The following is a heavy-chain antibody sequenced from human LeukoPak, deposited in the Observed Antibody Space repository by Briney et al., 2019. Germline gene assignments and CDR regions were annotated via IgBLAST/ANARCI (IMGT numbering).Heavy chain of an antibody. CDR1: GFSFSNSW. D-gene: IGHD5-24*01. Sequence: GGSLRLSCAASGFSFSNSWMNWVRQGPGKGLEWVANINTDASVINYADSVKGRFTISRDNAKNSLYLQIDSLRAEDTAVYYCARDLGWLQFDFWGQGTLVTASS. V-gene: IGHV3-7*01. CDR2: INTDASVI. J-gene: IGHJ4*02. CDR3: ARDLGWLQFDF.